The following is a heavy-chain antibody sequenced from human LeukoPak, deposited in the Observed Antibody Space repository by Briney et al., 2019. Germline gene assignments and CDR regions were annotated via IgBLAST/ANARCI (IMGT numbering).Heavy chain of an antibody. J-gene: IGHJ4*02. CDR2: IKQDGSEK. CDR1: GFTFSSYA. D-gene: IGHD6-13*01. V-gene: IGHV3-7*01. Sequence: PGGSLRLSCAASGFTFSSYAMHWVRQAPDKGLEWVANIKQDGSEKYYVDSVKGRFTISRDNAKNSLYLQMNSLRAEDTAMYYCAREWDYIAAVGTLWGQGTLVTVSS. CDR3: AREWDYIAAVGTL.